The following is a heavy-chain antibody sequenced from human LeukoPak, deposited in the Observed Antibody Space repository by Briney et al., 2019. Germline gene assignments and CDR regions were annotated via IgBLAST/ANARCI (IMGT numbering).Heavy chain of an antibody. CDR3: ARVVEVPAASPGYFQH. CDR1: GGSISSGDYY. CDR2: IYYSGST. J-gene: IGHJ1*01. V-gene: IGHV4-30-4*08. Sequence: SETLSLTRTVSGGSISSGDYYWSWIRQPPGKGLEWNGYIYYSGSTYYHPSLKSRVTISVDTSKNQFSLKLSSVTGADTAVYYCARVVEVPAASPGYFQHWGQGTLVTVSS. D-gene: IGHD2-2*01.